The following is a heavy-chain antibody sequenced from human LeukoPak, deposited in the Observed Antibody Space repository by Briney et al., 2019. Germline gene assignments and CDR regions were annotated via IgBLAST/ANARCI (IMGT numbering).Heavy chain of an antibody. Sequence: GRSLRLSCAASGFSFGDYGMHWVRQAPGKGLEWVAGILFDGSSTYYGDSVKGRFTISRDNSENTLYLQMSSVRADDTAVYYCAKGYVWGSYRLCGFDSWGQGSLVTVSS. J-gene: IGHJ4*02. CDR3: AKGYVWGSYRLCGFDS. D-gene: IGHD3-16*02. CDR2: ILFDGSST. CDR1: GFSFGDYG. V-gene: IGHV3-30*18.